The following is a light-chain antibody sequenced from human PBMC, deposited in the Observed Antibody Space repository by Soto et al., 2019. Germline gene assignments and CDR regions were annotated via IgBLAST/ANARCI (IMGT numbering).Light chain of an antibody. J-gene: IGKJ1*01. CDR1: QSVSSK. CDR3: DHYNNWQGM. CDR2: GAS. Sequence: IVLTQSPGTLSVSPGARTTLSCRASQSVSSKLAWYQQKPGQSPRLLIYGASTGATGIPARFRGSGSETKFTLSISRLHSEDFVVYSCDHYNNWQGMFGHGTMVDIK. V-gene: IGKV3-15*01.